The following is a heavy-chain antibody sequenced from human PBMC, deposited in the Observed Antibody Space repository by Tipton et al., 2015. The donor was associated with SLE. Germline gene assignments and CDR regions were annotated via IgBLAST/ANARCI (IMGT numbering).Heavy chain of an antibody. V-gene: IGHV4-38-2*02. CDR2: INHSGST. J-gene: IGHJ4*02. Sequence: TLSLTCTVSGYSISSGYYWGWIRQPPGKGLEWIGEINHSGSTNYNPSLKSRVTISVDTSKNQFSLKLSSVTAADTAVYYCARGRYSSSWYDYWGQGTLVTVSS. CDR1: GYSISSGYY. CDR3: ARGRYSSSWYDY. D-gene: IGHD6-13*01.